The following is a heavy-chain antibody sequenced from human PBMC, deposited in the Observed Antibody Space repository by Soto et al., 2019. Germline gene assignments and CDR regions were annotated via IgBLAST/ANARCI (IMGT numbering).Heavy chain of an antibody. Sequence: ASVKVSCKASGYTFTSYDINWVRQATGQGLEWMGWMNPNSGNTGYAQKFQGRVTMTRNTSISTAYMELSSLRSEDTAVYYCARAPSGTATFNWFDPWGQGTLVIVSS. CDR1: GYTFTSYD. CDR3: ARAPSGTATFNWFDP. V-gene: IGHV1-8*01. D-gene: IGHD5-18*01. J-gene: IGHJ5*02. CDR2: MNPNSGNT.